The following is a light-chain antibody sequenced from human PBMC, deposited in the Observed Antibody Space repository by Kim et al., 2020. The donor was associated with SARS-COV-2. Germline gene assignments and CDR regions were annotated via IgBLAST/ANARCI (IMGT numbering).Light chain of an antibody. CDR3: QVWDSSTAVV. V-gene: IGLV3-9*01. Sequence: VALGQTARITCGGTNIGSKNVHWYQRKPGQAPVLVIYRDSNRPSGIPERFSGSNSGNTATLTISRAQAGDEADYYCQVWDSSTAVVFGGGTQLTVL. CDR2: RDS. J-gene: IGLJ2*01. CDR1: NIGSKN.